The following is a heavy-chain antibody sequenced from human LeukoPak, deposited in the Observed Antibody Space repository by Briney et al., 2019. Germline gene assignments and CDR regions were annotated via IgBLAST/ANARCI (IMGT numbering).Heavy chain of an antibody. CDR1: GFTFRSFV. CDR2: IRYDGSNK. J-gene: IGHJ6*03. CDR3: AKDKGQLRDYYYMDV. V-gene: IGHV3-30*02. Sequence: AGGSLRLSCSVSGFTFRSFVMQWARQAPGKGLEWVAFIRYDGSNKYYADSVKGRFTISRDNSNNTLYLQMDSLRAEDAAVCYCAKDKGQLRDYYYMDVWGKGTTVTVSS. D-gene: IGHD1-1*01.